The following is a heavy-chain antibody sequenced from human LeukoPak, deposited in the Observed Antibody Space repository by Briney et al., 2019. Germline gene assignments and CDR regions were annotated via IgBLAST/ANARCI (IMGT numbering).Heavy chain of an antibody. CDR3: ARGRGTTMVRGVITNYFDL. CDR1: VYTFTAHY. V-gene: IGHV1-2*02. D-gene: IGHD3-10*01. CDR2: SDPNSGGT. J-gene: IGHJ2*01. Sequence: ASVKVSCRASVYTFTAHYIHWVRQAPVQGLEWMGWSDPNSGGTNYAQKFLGSVTMTGDTSINTAFMELNRLRSDDTAIYYCARGRGTTMVRGVITNYFDLWGRGSLVTVSS.